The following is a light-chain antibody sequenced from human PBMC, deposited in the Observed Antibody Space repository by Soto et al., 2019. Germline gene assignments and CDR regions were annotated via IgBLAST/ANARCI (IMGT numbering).Light chain of an antibody. V-gene: IGKV3-15*01. CDR3: QQYKNWPL. Sequence: IVMTQSPSTLSVSPGEGVTLSCRASQIVRSHLAWYQQKPGQPPRLLIYGASTRATGIPARFSGSGFGTEFTLTISSLQSEDFAVYYCQQYKNWPLFGQGTRLEI. J-gene: IGKJ5*01. CDR2: GAS. CDR1: QIVRSH.